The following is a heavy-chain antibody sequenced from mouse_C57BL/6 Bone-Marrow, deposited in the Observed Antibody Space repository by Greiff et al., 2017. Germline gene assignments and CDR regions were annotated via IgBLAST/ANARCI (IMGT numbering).Heavy chain of an antibody. J-gene: IGHJ1*03. V-gene: IGHV1-59*01. Sequence: LPPSGAGRGGWVSSGKWACRVSGYTFTSYWLHWVKQRPGQGLEWIGVIDPSDSYTNYNQKFKGKATLTVDTSSSTAYMQLSSLTSEDSAVYYCALITTVARGGWGTGTTVTVSS. D-gene: IGHD1-1*01. CDR1: GYTFTSYW. CDR3: ALITTVARGG. CDR2: IDPSDSYT.